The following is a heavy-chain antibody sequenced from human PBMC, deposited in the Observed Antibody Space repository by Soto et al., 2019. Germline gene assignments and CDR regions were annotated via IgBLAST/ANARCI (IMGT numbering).Heavy chain of an antibody. J-gene: IGHJ4*02. Sequence: SETLSLTCDVSSGSITTSVLWTWVRQFPGKGLEWIGEIAHDGHTNSNPSLSGRVTMSVDLSNSQFSLKVASVTAADTAVYFCVGGRDYDYWGQGTLVTVSS. CDR1: SGSITTSVL. D-gene: IGHD1-26*01. V-gene: IGHV4-4*02. CDR2: IAHDGHT. CDR3: VGGRDYDY.